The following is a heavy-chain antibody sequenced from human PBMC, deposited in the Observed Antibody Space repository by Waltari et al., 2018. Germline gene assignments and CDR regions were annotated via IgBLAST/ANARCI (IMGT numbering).Heavy chain of an antibody. Sequence: EVELVQSGAAVKKPGESLKISGRGSGYRFSDQWIGWLRQMPGKELEWIGVIYPGDGDTKYSPSFQGQVTMSADKSVNTAYLEWNSLKASDSALYYCVRQDSSAWYLVYWGQGTLVTVSS. CDR1: GYRFSDQW. CDR3: VRQDSSAWYLVY. CDR2: IYPGDGDT. D-gene: IGHD6-19*01. V-gene: IGHV5-51*01. J-gene: IGHJ4*02.